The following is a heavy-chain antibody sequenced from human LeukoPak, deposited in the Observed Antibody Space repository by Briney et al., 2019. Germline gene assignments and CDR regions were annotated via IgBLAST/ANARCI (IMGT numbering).Heavy chain of an antibody. CDR2: ISSSSTI. V-gene: IGHV3-48*02. J-gene: IGHJ3*02. Sequence: PGGSLRLSCAASGFTFSSYSMNWVRQAPGKGLEWVSYISSSSTIYYADSVKGRFTISRDNAKNSLYLQMNSLRDEDTAVYYCARDNYGGWAFDIWGQGTMVTVSS. CDR3: ARDNYGGWAFDI. CDR1: GFTFSSYS. D-gene: IGHD4-11*01.